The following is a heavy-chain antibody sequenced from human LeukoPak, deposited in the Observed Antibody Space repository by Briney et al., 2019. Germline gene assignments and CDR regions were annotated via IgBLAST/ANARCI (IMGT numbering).Heavy chain of an antibody. CDR2: INHSGST. CDR3: ARHINDLWSGYDDY. V-gene: IGHV4-34*01. D-gene: IGHD3-3*01. J-gene: IGHJ4*02. CDR1: GGSFSGYY. Sequence: SETLSLTCAVYGGSFSGYYWSWIRQPPGKGLEWIGEINHSGSTNYNPPLKSRVTISVDTSKNQFSLKLSSVTAADTAVYYCARHINDLWSGYDDYWGQGTLVTVSS.